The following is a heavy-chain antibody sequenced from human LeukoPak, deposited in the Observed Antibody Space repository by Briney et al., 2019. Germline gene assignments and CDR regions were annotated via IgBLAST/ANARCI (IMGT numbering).Heavy chain of an antibody. J-gene: IGHJ4*02. V-gene: IGHV3-30*02. D-gene: IGHD2-2*01. CDR1: GFTFSSYG. CDR2: IRYDGSDK. Sequence: GGSLRLSCAASGFTFSSYGMYWVRQAPGKGLEWVAFIRYDGSDKYYADSVKGRFTISRDTSKNTLFLQMNSLRAEDTAVYYCAREEPGYCSSTSCPAFDYWGQGTLVTVSS. CDR3: AREEPGYCSSTSCPAFDY.